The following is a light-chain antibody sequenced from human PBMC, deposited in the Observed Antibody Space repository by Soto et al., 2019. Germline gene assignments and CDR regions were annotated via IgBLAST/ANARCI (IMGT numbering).Light chain of an antibody. CDR3: QQLNGYPIT. J-gene: IGKJ5*01. V-gene: IGKV1-9*01. Sequence: IQLTQSPSSLSASVGDRVTITCRASQGLSSYLAWYQQKPGKAPKLLIYSASTLQSGVPSRFSRSGSGTEFTLTISSLQPEDFATYYCQQLNGYPITFGQGTRLEIK. CDR2: SAS. CDR1: QGLSSY.